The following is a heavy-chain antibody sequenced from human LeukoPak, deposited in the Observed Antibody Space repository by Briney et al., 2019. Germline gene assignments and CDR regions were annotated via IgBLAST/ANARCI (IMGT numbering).Heavy chain of an antibody. J-gene: IGHJ6*03. CDR3: ARDGLAAAGIYYYYYYMDV. Sequence: AGGSLRLSCAASRFTFSSYAMTWVRQAPGKGLEWVSLISDSGGSTYYADSVKGRFTISRDNSKNTLYLQMNSLRAEDTALYYCARDGLAAAGIYYYYYYMDVWGKGTTVTVSS. CDR1: RFTFSSYA. CDR2: ISDSGGST. D-gene: IGHD6-13*01. V-gene: IGHV3-23*01.